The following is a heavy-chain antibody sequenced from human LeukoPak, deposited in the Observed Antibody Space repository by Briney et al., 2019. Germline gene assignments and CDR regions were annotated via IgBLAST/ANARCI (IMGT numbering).Heavy chain of an antibody. D-gene: IGHD6-13*01. Sequence: SETLSLTCTVSGGSISSYYWSWIRQPPGKGLEWIGYIYYNASTNYNPSLKSRVTISVDTSKNQFSLKLSSVTAADTAVYYCARDSSSWYPDYWGQGTLVTVSS. CDR1: GGSISSYY. CDR3: ARDSSSWYPDY. V-gene: IGHV4-59*01. CDR2: IYYNAST. J-gene: IGHJ4*02.